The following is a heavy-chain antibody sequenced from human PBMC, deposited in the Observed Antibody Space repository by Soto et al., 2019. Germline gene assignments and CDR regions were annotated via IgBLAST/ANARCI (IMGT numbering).Heavy chain of an antibody. CDR3: ATMSSSGYPLDY. V-gene: IGHV4-61*01. J-gene: IGHJ4*02. CDR2: VYYTGRT. CDR1: GGSVSSGSYY. Sequence: QVQLQESGPGLVKPSETLSLTCIVSGGSVSSGSYYWSWIRQPPGKGLEWIGFVYYTGRTSYNPSLKSRVTRSVDASKNQFSVKLISVTAADTAVYFCATMSSSGYPLDYWGRGTLVTVSS. D-gene: IGHD3-22*01.